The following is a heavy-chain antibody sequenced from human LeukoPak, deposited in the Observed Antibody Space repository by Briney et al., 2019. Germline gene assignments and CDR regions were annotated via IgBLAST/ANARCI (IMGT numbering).Heavy chain of an antibody. V-gene: IGHV3-7*03. Sequence: GGTLRLSSAASGFTFCANRLSWVAQGPGQGLEWVANINQDGRDKYYVDSVKVRVTTSRDNANTSLYLQMNSLRAEDTAVYYCARKTVVGSYFDYWGQGTPVTVSS. CDR2: INQDGRDK. D-gene: IGHD4-23*01. CDR3: ARKTVVGSYFDY. J-gene: IGHJ4*02. CDR1: GFTFCANR.